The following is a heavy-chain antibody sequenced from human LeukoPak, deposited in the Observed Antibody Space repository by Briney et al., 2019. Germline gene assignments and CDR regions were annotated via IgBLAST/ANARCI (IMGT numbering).Heavy chain of an antibody. V-gene: IGHV4-34*01. CDR3: ARTNLGYCSSTSCLPFDY. CDR2: INHSGST. CDR1: GGSFSGYY. Sequence: SETLSLTCAVYGGSFSGYYWSWIRQPPGKGLEWIGEINHSGSTNYNPSLKSRVTISVDTPKNQFSLTLSSVTAADTAVYYCARTNLGYCSSTSCLPFDYWGQGTLVTVSS. J-gene: IGHJ4*02. D-gene: IGHD2-2*01.